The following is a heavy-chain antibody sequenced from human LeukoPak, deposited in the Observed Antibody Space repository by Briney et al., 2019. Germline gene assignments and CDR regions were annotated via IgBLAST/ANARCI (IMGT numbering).Heavy chain of an antibody. CDR3: AREIFGSGSYPGF. D-gene: IGHD3-10*01. CDR2: IWHDGSHK. CDR1: GFAFNTYA. Sequence: GGSLRLSCAASGFAFNTYAMHWVRQAPGEGLEWVALIWHDGSHKFYSNSVRGQFTISRDNSKNTVSLQMNNLRPEDTAVYYCAREIFGSGSYPGFWGQGTLVTVSS. V-gene: IGHV3-33*01. J-gene: IGHJ4*02.